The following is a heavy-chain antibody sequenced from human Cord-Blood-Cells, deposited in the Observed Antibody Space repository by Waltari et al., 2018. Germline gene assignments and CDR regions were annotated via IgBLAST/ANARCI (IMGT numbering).Heavy chain of an antibody. D-gene: IGHD7-27*01. V-gene: IGHV1-2*02. CDR1: GYPFTGYY. CDR3: ARVNWDDAFDI. Sequence: QVQLVQSGAEVKKPGAYVQVSCKAYGYPFTGYYMNWVRQPPGQGLEWMGWINPNSGGTNYAKKFQGRVTMTRDTSISTAYMELSRLRSDDTAVYYCARVNWDDAFDIWGQGTMVTVSS. CDR2: INPNSGGT. J-gene: IGHJ3*02.